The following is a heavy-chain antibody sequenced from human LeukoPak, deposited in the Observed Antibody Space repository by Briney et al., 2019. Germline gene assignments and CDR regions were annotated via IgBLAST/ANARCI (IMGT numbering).Heavy chain of an antibody. J-gene: IGHJ4*03. CDR3: ARGGGAFCGTSCYRNFDY. CDR1: GFTVSSNY. Sequence: GGSLRLSCGVSGFTVSSNYMSWVRQAPGKGLEWVSVLYSGGNTYYADSVKGRFTISRDNSENTLYLQMNSLRDEDTAVYYCARGGGAFCGTSCYRNFDYWGQGTTVTVSS. V-gene: IGHV3-66*01. D-gene: IGHD2-2*01. CDR2: LYSGGNT.